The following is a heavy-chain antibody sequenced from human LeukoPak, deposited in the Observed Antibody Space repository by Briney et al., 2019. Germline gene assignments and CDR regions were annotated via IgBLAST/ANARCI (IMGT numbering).Heavy chain of an antibody. J-gene: IGHJ4*02. V-gene: IGHV1-24*01. D-gene: IGHD3-3*01. CDR2: FDPEDGET. Sequence: GAPEKVSCKVSGYTLTELSMHWVRQAPGKGLEWMGGFDPEDGETIYAQKFQGRVTMTEDTSTDTAYMELSSLRSEDTAVYYCATGHLRYDFWSGYLPLGYWGQGTLVTVSS. CDR1: GYTLTELS. CDR3: ATGHLRYDFWSGYLPLGY.